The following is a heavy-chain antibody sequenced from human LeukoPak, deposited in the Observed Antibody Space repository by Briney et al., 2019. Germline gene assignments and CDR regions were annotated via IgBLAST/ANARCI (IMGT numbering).Heavy chain of an antibody. Sequence: GGSLRLSCAASGFTFSSYAMSGVRQAPGKGLEGVSRISGSGSSTYYADSVKGRFTISRDNSKNTLYLQMNSLRAEDTAVYYCAKGVRVTIFGVVTLFDYWGQGTLVTVSS. CDR3: AKGVRVTIFGVVTLFDY. D-gene: IGHD3-3*01. CDR2: ISGSGSST. J-gene: IGHJ4*02. CDR1: GFTFSSYA. V-gene: IGHV3-23*01.